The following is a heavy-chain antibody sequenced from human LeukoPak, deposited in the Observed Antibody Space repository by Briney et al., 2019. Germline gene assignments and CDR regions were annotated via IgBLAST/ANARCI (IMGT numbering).Heavy chain of an antibody. J-gene: IGHJ6*02. CDR3: ARVRDYGDYASTYYYYYYGMDV. V-gene: IGHV3-21*01. CDR2: ISSSSSYI. D-gene: IGHD4-17*01. CDR1: GFTFSSYS. Sequence: PGGSLRLSCAASGFTFSSYSMNWVRQAPGKGLEWVSSISSSSSYIYYADSVKGRFTISRDNAKNSLYLQMNSLRAEDTAVCYCARVRDYGDYASTYYYYYYGMDVWGQGTTVTVSS.